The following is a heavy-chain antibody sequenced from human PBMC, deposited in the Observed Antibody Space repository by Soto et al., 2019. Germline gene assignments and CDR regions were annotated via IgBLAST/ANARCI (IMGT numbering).Heavy chain of an antibody. CDR2: ICYSGRT. V-gene: IGHV4-31*03. J-gene: IGHJ6*03. Sequence: QVQLQESGPGLVKPSQTLSLTCTVSGGSISSGGYYWSWIRQHPGKGLEWIGYICYSGRTYYNPSLKSGVTISVDTSKNQFSLKLSSVTAADTAVYYCARAAHDISTGYYYYYMDVWAKGTTVTVSS. CDR1: GGSISSGGYY. D-gene: IGHD3-9*01. CDR3: ARAAHDISTGYYYYYMDV.